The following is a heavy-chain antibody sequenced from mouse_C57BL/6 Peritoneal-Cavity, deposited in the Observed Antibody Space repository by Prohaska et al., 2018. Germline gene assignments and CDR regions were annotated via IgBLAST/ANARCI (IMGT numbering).Heavy chain of an antibody. CDR1: GYTFTSYC. V-gene: IGHV1-50*01. CDR3: ATLVFAY. CDR2: IDPSDGYA. J-gene: IGHJ3*01. D-gene: IGHD6-1*01. Sequence: QVQLQQPGAELVKPGASVKLSCNASGYTFTSYCMQWVKQRPGLGIEWIGEIDPSDGYANYNQKFKVNATLTVDIFSSTAYMQLSSLTSEDSAVYYCATLVFAYWGQGTLVTVSA.